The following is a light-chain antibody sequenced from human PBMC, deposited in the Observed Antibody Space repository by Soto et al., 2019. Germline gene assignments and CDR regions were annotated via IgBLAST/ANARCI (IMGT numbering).Light chain of an antibody. CDR3: QQYDVHPKT. J-gene: IGKJ1*01. V-gene: IGKV1-5*01. Sequence: DIQMTQSPSTLSASVGDTVTITCRASQTISGWLAWYQQRPGKAPNLLIFDASTLENGVPSRFSGSGYGTDFTLTITSLQTDDFGTYHCQQYDVHPKTFGQGTKVDIK. CDR1: QTISGW. CDR2: DAS.